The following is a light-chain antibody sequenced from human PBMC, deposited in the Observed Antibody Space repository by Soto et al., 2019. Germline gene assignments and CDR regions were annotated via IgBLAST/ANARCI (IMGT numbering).Light chain of an antibody. CDR1: QSVSSN. CDR3: QQYNNWPL. Sequence: EIVMMQSPXTLSVSPGERATLFCRASQSVSSNLAWYQHKPGQAPRLLIYGASTRATGIPARFSGSGSGTEFTLTISSLQSEDFAIYYCQQYNNWPLFGQGTRLEIK. CDR2: GAS. V-gene: IGKV3-15*01. J-gene: IGKJ5*01.